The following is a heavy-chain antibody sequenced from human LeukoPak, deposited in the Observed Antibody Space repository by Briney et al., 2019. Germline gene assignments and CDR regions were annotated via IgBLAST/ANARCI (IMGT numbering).Heavy chain of an antibody. CDR2: ISGSGDNT. CDR3: ARDQTHDSSGYYEGGISGLGPDY. CDR1: GFTFSSFA. Sequence: PGGSLRLSCAPSGFTFSSFAMSWVRQAPGKGLEWVSAISGSGDNTYYADSVKGRFTISRDNSKNTLYLQMSSLRAEDTAVYYCARDQTHDSSGYYEGGISGLGPDYWGQGTLVTVSS. D-gene: IGHD3-22*01. J-gene: IGHJ4*02. V-gene: IGHV3-23*01.